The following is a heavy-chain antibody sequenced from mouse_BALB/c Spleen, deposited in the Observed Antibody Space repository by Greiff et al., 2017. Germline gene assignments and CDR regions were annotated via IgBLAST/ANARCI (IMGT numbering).Heavy chain of an antibody. CDR2: IWGDGST. CDR1: GFSLTGYG. Sequence: VQRVESGPGLVAPSQSLSITCTVSGFSLTGYGVNWVRQPPGKGLEWLGMIWGDGSTDYNSALKTRLSISKDNSKSQVFLKMNSLQTDDTARYYCAREIYGYDEGRYFDVWGAGTTVTVSS. V-gene: IGHV2-6-7*01. D-gene: IGHD2-14*01. J-gene: IGHJ1*01. CDR3: AREIYGYDEGRYFDV.